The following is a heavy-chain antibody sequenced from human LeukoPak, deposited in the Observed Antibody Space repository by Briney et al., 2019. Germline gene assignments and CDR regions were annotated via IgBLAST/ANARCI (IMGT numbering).Heavy chain of an antibody. V-gene: IGHV4-39*07. CDR2: IYYSGST. J-gene: IGHJ1*01. D-gene: IGHD6-13*01. CDR3: ARFKQQLVPKYFQH. CDR1: GGSISSSSYY. Sequence: SETLSLTCTVSGGSISSSSYYWGWIRQPPGKGLEWIGSIYYSGSTYYNPSLKSRVTISVDTSKNQFSLKLSSGTAADTAVYYCARFKQQLVPKYFQHWGQGTLVTVSS.